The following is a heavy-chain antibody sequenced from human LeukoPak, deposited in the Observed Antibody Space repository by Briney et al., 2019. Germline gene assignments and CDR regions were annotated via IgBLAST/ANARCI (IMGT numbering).Heavy chain of an antibody. CDR3: ARDRTADDP. Sequence: PGGSLRLACAASGFSVSHYYMSWVRQAPGKGLEWVSVIYSGNRTNYADSVKGRFTISRDNSKNTLYLQMNSLRAEDTAVYYGARDRTADDPWGQGTLVTDSS. CDR2: IYSGNRT. V-gene: IGHV3-53*01. D-gene: IGHD6-13*01. J-gene: IGHJ5*02. CDR1: GFSVSHYY.